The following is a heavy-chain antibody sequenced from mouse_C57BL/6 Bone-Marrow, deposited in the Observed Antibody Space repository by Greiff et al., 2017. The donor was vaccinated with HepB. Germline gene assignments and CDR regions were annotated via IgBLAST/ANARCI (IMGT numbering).Heavy chain of an antibody. CDR1: GFTFSSYA. J-gene: IGHJ4*01. D-gene: IGHD1-1*01. Sequence: EVKLEESGEGLVKPGGSLKLSCAASGFTFSSYAMSWVRQTPEKRLEWVAYISSGGDYIYYADTVKGRFTISRDNARNTLYLQMSSLKSEDTAMYYCTRVTTVVAKRFLYYAMDYWGQGTSVTVSS. V-gene: IGHV5-9-1*02. CDR2: ISSGGDYI. CDR3: TRVTTVVAKRFLYYAMDY.